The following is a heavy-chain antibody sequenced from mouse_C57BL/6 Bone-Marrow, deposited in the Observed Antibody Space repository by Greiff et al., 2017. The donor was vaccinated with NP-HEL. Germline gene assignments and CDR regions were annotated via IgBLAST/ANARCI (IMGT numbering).Heavy chain of an antibody. V-gene: IGHV1-81*01. CDR1: GYTFTSYG. CDR3: ERGGECGGAY. Sequence: VKLQESGAELARPGASVKLSCKASGYTFTSYGISWVKQRTGQGLEWIGEIYPRSGNTYYNEKFKGKATLTADKSSSTAYMELRSLTSEDSAVYVGERGGECGGAYWGQGTLITVSA. J-gene: IGHJ3*01. CDR2: IYPRSGNT.